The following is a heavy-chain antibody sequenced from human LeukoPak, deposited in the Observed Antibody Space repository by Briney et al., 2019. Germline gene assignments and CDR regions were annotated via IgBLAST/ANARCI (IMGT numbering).Heavy chain of an antibody. Sequence: PSETLSLTCTVSGYSISSGYYWGWIRQPPGKGLEWIGSIYHSGSTYYNPSLKSRVTISVDTSKNQFSLKLSSVTAADTAVYYCARGPVVLLSYYFDYWGQGTLVTVSS. CDR1: GYSISSGYY. D-gene: IGHD2-15*01. V-gene: IGHV4-38-2*02. J-gene: IGHJ4*02. CDR2: IYHSGST. CDR3: ARGPVVLLSYYFDY.